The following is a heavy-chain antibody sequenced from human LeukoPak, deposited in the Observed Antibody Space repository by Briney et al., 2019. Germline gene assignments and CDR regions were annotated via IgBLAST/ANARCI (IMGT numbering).Heavy chain of an antibody. D-gene: IGHD3-22*01. CDR3: ARGIDSSGYQMY. V-gene: IGHV4-38-2*02. J-gene: IGHJ4*02. CDR2: IYHSGST. CDR1: GYSISSGYY. Sequence: SETLSLTCTVSGYSISSGYYWGWIRLPPGKGLEWIGSIYHSGSTYYNPSLKSRVTISVDTSKNQFSLKLSSVTAADTAVYYCARGIDSSGYQMYWGQGTLVTVSS.